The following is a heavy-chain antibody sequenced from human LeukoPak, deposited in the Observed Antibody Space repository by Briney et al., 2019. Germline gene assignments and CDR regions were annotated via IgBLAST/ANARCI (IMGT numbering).Heavy chain of an antibody. CDR2: ISPNSGDT. V-gene: IGHV1-2*02. CDR1: GYTVTGHY. CDR3: TSVVD. Sequence: ASVYVSCKASGYTVTGHYIHWMRQAPGQGLEWRGWISPNSGDTQYAQKFQGRVTMTRDTSINPAYKEVNWLTSDDTALYYCTSVVDWGQGTLVTVSS. D-gene: IGHD6-6*01. J-gene: IGHJ4*02.